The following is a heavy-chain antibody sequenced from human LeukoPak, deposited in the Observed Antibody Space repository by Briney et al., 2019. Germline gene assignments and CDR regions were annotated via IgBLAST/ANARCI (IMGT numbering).Heavy chain of an antibody. CDR3: AKTLRYCSSTSCHYYYYYYGMDV. D-gene: IGHD2-2*01. Sequence: YYADSVKGRFTISRDNSKNTLYLQMNSLRAEDTAVYYCAKTLRYCSSTSCHYYYYYYGMDVWGQGTTVTVSS. J-gene: IGHJ6*02. V-gene: IGHV3-30*02.